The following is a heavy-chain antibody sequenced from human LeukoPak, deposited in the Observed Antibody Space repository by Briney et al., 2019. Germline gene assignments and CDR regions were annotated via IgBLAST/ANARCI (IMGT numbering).Heavy chain of an antibody. CDR2: INHSGST. V-gene: IGHV4-34*01. Sequence: NPSETLSLTCAVYGGSFSGYYWSWIRQPPGKGLEWIGEINHSGSTNYNPSLKSRVTISVDTSKNQFSLKLSSVTAADTAVYYCARLCSSSAYWGQGTLVTVSS. CDR1: GGSFSGYY. D-gene: IGHD6-6*01. J-gene: IGHJ4*02. CDR3: ARLCSSSAY.